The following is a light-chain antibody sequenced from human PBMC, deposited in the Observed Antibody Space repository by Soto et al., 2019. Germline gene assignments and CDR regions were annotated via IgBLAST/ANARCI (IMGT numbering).Light chain of an antibody. CDR2: GAS. J-gene: IGKJ4*01. CDR3: QQYGSSPS. V-gene: IGKV3-20*01. Sequence: EIVMAQSPATLFLAPGARGTLSFRASQSVSSNLAWYQQKPGQAPRLLIYGASIRATGIPARFSGSGSGTDFTLTISRLEPEDFAVYYCQQYGSSPSFGGGTKVDTK. CDR1: QSVSSN.